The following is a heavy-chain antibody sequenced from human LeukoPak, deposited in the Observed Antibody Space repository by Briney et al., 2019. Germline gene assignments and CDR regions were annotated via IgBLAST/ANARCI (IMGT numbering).Heavy chain of an antibody. CDR2: IYYSGST. CDR1: GGSISSYY. CDR3: ARLQSYYDYVWGRATEYFQH. D-gene: IGHD3-16*01. J-gene: IGHJ1*01. Sequence: SETLSLTCTVSGGSISSYYWSWIRQPPGKGLEWIGYIYYSGSTNYNPSLKSRVTISVDTSKNQFSLKLSSVTAADTAVYYCARLQSYYDYVWGRATEYFQHWGQGTLVTVSS. V-gene: IGHV4-59*01.